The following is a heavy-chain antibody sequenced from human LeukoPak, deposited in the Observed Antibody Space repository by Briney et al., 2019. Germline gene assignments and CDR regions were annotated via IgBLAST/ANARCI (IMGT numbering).Heavy chain of an antibody. Sequence: SETLSLTCAVYGGSFSGYYWSWIRQPPGKGLEWIGEINHSGSTNYNPSLKSRVTISVDTSKNQFSPKLSSVTAADTAVYYCARGRRKRWLQPNAFDIWGQGTMVTVSS. CDR3: ARGRRKRWLQPNAFDI. V-gene: IGHV4-34*01. D-gene: IGHD5-24*01. J-gene: IGHJ3*02. CDR1: GGSFSGYY. CDR2: INHSGST.